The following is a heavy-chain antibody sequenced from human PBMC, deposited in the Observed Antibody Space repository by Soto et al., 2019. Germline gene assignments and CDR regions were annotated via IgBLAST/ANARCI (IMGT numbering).Heavy chain of an antibody. CDR2: ISSSSSYI. Sequence: GGSLRLSCAASGLTFSSYSMNWVRQAPGKGLEWVSSISSSSSYIYYADSVKGRFTISRDNAKNSLYLQMNSLRAEDTAVYYCARVGMATIMYYYYGMDVWGQGTTVTVSS. CDR3: ARVGMATIMYYYYGMDV. J-gene: IGHJ6*02. D-gene: IGHD5-12*01. V-gene: IGHV3-21*01. CDR1: GLTFSSYS.